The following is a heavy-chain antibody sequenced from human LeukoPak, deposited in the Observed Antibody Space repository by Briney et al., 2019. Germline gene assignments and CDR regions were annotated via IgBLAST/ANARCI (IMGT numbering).Heavy chain of an antibody. J-gene: IGHJ4*02. CDR3: ARDLSFSFGELSRSFDY. CDR2: IYSGGST. D-gene: IGHD3-10*01. Sequence: GGSLRLSCAASGFTFSSYSMNWVRQAPGKGLEWVSVIYSGGSTYYADSVKGRFTISRDNSKNTLYLQMNSLRAEDTAVYYCARDLSFSFGELSRSFDYWGQGTLVTVSS. V-gene: IGHV3-66*01. CDR1: GFTFSSYS.